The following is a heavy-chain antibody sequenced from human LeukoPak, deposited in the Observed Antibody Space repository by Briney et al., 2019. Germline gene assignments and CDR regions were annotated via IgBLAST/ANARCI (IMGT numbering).Heavy chain of an antibody. CDR2: MNPNSGDI. CDR1: GYTFTASY. J-gene: IGHJ4*02. D-gene: IGHD3-9*01. Sequence: ASVKVSCKASGYTFTASYIHWVRLAPGQGLEWMGWMNPNSGDIHYAQNLKGRVTMTRDTSISTAYMDLSRLGSDDTAVYYCARGGYDILTGSYRVRYYFDYWGQGTLVTVSS. V-gene: IGHV1-2*02. CDR3: ARGGYDILTGSYRVRYYFDY.